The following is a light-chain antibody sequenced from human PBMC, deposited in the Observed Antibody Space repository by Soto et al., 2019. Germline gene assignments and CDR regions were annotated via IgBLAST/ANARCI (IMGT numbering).Light chain of an antibody. V-gene: IGKV3-20*01. CDR2: GAS. J-gene: IGKJ5*01. Sequence: IVLTQSPGTLSLSPGERATLSSRASQSVSSSYLAWYQQKPGQAPRLLIYGASSRATGIPDRFSGSGSGTDFTLTISRLEPEDFAVYYCQQYGSSPTTFGQGTLLEIK. CDR1: QSVSSSY. CDR3: QQYGSSPTT.